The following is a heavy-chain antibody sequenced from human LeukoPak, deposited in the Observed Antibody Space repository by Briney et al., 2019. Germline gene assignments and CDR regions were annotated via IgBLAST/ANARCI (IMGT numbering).Heavy chain of an antibody. CDR3: ARESGSRLDY. CDR1: GGTFSSYA. V-gene: IGHV1-69*05. D-gene: IGHD5/OR15-5a*01. J-gene: IGHJ4*02. Sequence: ASVKVSCKASGGTFSSYAISWVRQAPGQGLEWMGGIIPIFGTANYAQKFQGRVTMTRDTSTSTVYMELSSLRSEDTAVYYCARESGSRLDYWGQGTLVTVSS. CDR2: IIPIFGTA.